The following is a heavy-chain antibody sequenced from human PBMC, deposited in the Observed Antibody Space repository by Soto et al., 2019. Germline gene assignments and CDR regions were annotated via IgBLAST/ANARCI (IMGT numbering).Heavy chain of an antibody. V-gene: IGHV4-4*02. CDR1: GGSISSSNW. D-gene: IGHD3-22*01. CDR2: IYHSGST. CDR3: AVLISGYSRAGDAFDI. Sequence: SETLSLTCAVSGGSISSSNWWSWVRQPPGKGLEWIGEIYHSGSTNYNPSLKNRVTITVDKTKKQFSLKMSSVTAADTAVYYCAVLISGYSRAGDAFDIWGQGTMVT. J-gene: IGHJ3*02.